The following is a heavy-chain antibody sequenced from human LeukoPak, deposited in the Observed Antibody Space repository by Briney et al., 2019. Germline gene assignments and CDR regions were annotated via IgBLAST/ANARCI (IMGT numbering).Heavy chain of an antibody. CDR2: VNADGGNT. CDR1: GFTFDNYR. Sequence: PGGSLRLSCAASGFTFDNYRMSCVRQAPGKGLECVSTVNADGGNTYYADSVKGRFTISRDNSKSTLILQMNSLRVEDTALYYCTKRVKYGGTWDHFADWGQGTLVTVSS. D-gene: IGHD1-26*01. J-gene: IGHJ4*02. CDR3: TKRVKYGGTWDHFAD. V-gene: IGHV3-23*01.